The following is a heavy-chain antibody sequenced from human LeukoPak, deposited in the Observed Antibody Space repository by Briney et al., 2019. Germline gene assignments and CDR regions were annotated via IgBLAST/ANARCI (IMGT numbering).Heavy chain of an antibody. Sequence: GGSLRLSCSASGFIFSPYAMHWVRQAPRKGLEYVSSISSEGKTTYYADSVKGRFTISRDNSKNTLYLQMNSLRAEDTAVYYCAKAAMVRGVMGFDYWGQGTLVTVSS. CDR1: GFIFSPYA. CDR3: AKAAMVRGVMGFDY. V-gene: IGHV3-64*04. CDR2: ISSEGKTT. J-gene: IGHJ4*02. D-gene: IGHD3-10*01.